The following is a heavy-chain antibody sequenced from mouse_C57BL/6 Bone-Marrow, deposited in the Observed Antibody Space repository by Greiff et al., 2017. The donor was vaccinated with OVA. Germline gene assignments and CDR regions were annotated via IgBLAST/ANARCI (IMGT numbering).Heavy chain of an antibody. D-gene: IGHD2-1*01. V-gene: IGHV5-17*01. J-gene: IGHJ2*01. CDR1: GFTFSDYG. CDR2: ISSGSSTI. CDR3: AMSYGNYVGNFDY. Sequence: EVKLVESGGGLVKPGGSLKLSCAASGFTFSDYGMHWVRQAPEKGLEWVAYISSGSSTIYYADTVKGRFTISRDNAKNTLFLQMTSLRSEDTAMYYCAMSYGNYVGNFDYWGQGTTLTVSS.